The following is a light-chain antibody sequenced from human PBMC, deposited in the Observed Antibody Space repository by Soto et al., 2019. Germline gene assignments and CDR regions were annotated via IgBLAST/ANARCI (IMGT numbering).Light chain of an antibody. Sequence: ERMIPQFQAPPSVSPRERAPVSCRASQSVSSNLAWYQQKPGQAPRLLIYGASTRATGIPARFSGSGSGTEFTLTISSLQSEDFAVYYCQQYNNWPLTFGGGTKVDIK. J-gene: IGKJ4*01. CDR1: QSVSSN. CDR3: QQYNNWPLT. CDR2: GAS. V-gene: IGKV3-15*01.